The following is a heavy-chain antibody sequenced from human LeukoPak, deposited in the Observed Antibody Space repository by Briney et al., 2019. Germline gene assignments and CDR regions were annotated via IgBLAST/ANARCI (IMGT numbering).Heavy chain of an antibody. CDR1: GFTFSSYW. J-gene: IGHJ4*02. D-gene: IGHD3-3*01. Sequence: GGSLRLSCAASGFTFSSYWMSWVRQAPGKGLEWVANIKQDGSEKYYVDSVKGRLTISRDNAKNSLYLRMNSLRAEDTAVYYCARERAITIFGERRSKGSYYFDYWGQGTLVTVSS. CDR2: IKQDGSEK. CDR3: ARERAITIFGERRSKGSYYFDY. V-gene: IGHV3-7*01.